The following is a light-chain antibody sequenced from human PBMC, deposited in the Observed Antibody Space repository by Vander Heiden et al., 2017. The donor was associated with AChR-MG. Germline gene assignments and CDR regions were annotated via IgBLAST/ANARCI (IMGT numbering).Light chain of an antibody. CDR1: QSVSSN. V-gene: IGKV3-15*01. CDR3: QQDESRPRT. CDR2: GAS. J-gene: IGKJ1*01. Sequence: DILITQSPATLAVSPGARATLSCRASQSVSSNLAWYQQRPSQAPRLLIYGASTRATGIPGRISGSGSGTEFTLTISSLTSEECAVDYCQQDESRPRTFGQGTKLEIK.